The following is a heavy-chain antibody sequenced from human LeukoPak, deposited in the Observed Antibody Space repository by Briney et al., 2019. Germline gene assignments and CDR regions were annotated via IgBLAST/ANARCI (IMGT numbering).Heavy chain of an antibody. J-gene: IGHJ4*02. CDR1: GYTFTSYG. CDR3: ARDSRAVAGIVFEY. Sequence: ASVKVSCKASGYTFTSYGISWVRQAPGQGLEWMGWISAYNDNTNYAQNLQGRVTMTTDTSTSTAYMEVRSLRSDDTAVYYCARDSRAVAGIVFEYWGQGTLVTVSS. CDR2: ISAYNDNT. D-gene: IGHD6-19*01. V-gene: IGHV1-18*01.